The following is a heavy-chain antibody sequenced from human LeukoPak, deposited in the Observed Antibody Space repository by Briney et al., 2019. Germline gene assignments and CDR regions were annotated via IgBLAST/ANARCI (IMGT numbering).Heavy chain of an antibody. CDR1: FTLSAYA. CDR2: ISGTGFTT. CDR3: AKGSSGYFADL. J-gene: IGHJ5*02. Sequence: PGGSLRLSCAASFTLSAYAMSWVRQAPGKGLEWVSSISGTGFTTHYADSVKGRFTISKDNSKKTLFLHMSSLRAEDTALYYCAKGSSGYFADLWGQGTLVTVSS. V-gene: IGHV3-23*01. D-gene: IGHD6-19*01.